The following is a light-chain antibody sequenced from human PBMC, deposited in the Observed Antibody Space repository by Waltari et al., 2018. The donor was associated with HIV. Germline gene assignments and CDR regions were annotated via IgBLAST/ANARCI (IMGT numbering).Light chain of an antibody. J-gene: IGLJ3*02. Sequence: SYELTQPPSVSVSPGQTARITCSGAGLSRKFVYWYQQRAGQAPVLVIYEDTKRPSGIPERISASSSGTMATLTISGAQVEDEGDYYCYSRDDSDNQGEVFGGGTKLTIL. CDR1: GLSRKF. CDR3: YSRDDSDNQGEV. V-gene: IGLV3-10*01. CDR2: EDT.